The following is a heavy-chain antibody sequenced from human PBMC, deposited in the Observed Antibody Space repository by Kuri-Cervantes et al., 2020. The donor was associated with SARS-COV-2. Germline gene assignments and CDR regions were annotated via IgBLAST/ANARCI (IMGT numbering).Heavy chain of an antibody. J-gene: IGHJ3*02. V-gene: IGHV6-1*01. Sequence: LRLSCAISGDSVSSNSAAWNWIRQSPSRGLEWLGRTYYRSKWYNDYAVSVKSRITINPDTSKNQFSLQLNSVTPEDTAVYYCARDLDYDFWSGYYSAFDIWGQGTMVTVSS. CDR1: GDSVSSNSAA. CDR2: TYYRSKWYN. CDR3: ARDLDYDFWSGYYSAFDI. D-gene: IGHD3-3*01.